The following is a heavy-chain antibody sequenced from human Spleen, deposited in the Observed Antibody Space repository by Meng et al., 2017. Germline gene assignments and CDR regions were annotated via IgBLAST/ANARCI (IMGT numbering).Heavy chain of an antibody. D-gene: IGHD3-22*01. J-gene: IGHJ3*02. CDR2: IWYDGSNK. CDR3: ARASRIDYYYDSSGYYYVGGTDAFDI. Sequence: GESLKISCAASGFTFSSYAMHWVRQAPGKGLEWVAVIWYDGSNKYYADSVKGRFTISRDNSKNTLYLQMNSLRAEDTAVYYCARASRIDYYYDSSGYYYVGGTDAFDIWGQGTMVTVSS. CDR1: GFTFSSYA. V-gene: IGHV3-33*08.